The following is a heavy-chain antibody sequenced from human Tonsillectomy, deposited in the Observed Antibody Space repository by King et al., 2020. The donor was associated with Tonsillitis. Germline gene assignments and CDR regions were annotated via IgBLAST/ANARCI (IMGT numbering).Heavy chain of an antibody. CDR3: ASMTKDTAMVTPGDY. CDR2: INPNSNGT. Sequence: QVQLVESGAEVKKPGASVKVSCKASGYTFTGYYMHWVRQAPGQGLEWMGWINPNSNGTNYAQKFQGRVTMTRDTSISTAYMELSRLRSDDTAVYYCASMTKDTAMVTPGDYWGQGTLVTVSS. V-gene: IGHV1-2*02. D-gene: IGHD5-18*01. J-gene: IGHJ4*02. CDR1: GYTFTGYY.